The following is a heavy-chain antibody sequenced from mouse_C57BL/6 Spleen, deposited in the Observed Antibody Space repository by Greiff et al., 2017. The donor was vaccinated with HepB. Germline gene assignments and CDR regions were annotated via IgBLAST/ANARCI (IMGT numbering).Heavy chain of an antibody. V-gene: IGHV1-18*01. CDR3: ARSYWDAYYAMDY. CDR2: INPNNGGT. J-gene: IGHJ4*01. Sequence: VQLQQSGPELVKPGASVKIPCKASGYTFTDYNMDWVKQSHGKSLEWIGDINPNNGGTIYNQKFKGKATLTVDKSSSTAYMELRSLTSEDTAVYYCARSYWDAYYAMDYWGQGTSVTVSS. D-gene: IGHD4-1*01. CDR1: GYTFTDYN.